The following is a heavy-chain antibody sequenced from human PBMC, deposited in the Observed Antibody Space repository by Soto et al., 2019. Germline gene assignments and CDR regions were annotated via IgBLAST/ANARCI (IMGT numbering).Heavy chain of an antibody. J-gene: IGHJ4*02. Sequence: SETLSLTCTVSGGSISSGGYYWSWIRQHPGKGLEWIGYIYYIGSTYYNPSLKSRVTISVDTSKNQFSLKLSSVTAADTAVYYCARHSEWELLIGYWGQGTLVTVSS. CDR2: IYYIGST. D-gene: IGHD1-26*01. CDR1: GGSISSGGYY. CDR3: ARHSEWELLIGY. V-gene: IGHV4-39*01.